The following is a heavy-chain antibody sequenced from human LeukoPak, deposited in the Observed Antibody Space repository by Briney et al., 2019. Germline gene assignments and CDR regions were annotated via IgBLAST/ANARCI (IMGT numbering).Heavy chain of an antibody. Sequence: SQTLSLTCAVSVGSINSGNWWSWVRQSPGKGLEWIGEIYHNGTPNYNPSLKSRVAISADTFKNHFSLKMTSVTAADTAVYYCATAPILRGEGGEHYKYGMDVWGQGTTVIVSS. CDR2: IYHNGTP. CDR1: VGSINSGNW. V-gene: IGHV4-4*02. CDR3: ATAPILRGEGGEHYKYGMDV. D-gene: IGHD2-2*02. J-gene: IGHJ6*02.